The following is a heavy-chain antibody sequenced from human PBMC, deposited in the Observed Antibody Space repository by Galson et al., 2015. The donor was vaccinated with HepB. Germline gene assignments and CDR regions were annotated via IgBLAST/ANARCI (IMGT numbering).Heavy chain of an antibody. D-gene: IGHD3-22*01. CDR3: ASSPETYYYDSSGYPYY. J-gene: IGHJ4*02. CDR1: GFTFSSYA. Sequence: SLRLSCAASGFTFSSYAMHWVRQAPGKGLEWVAVISYDGSNKYYADSVKGRFTISRDNSKNTLYLQMNSLRAEDTAVYYCASSPETYYYDSSGYPYYWGQGTLVTVSS. CDR2: ISYDGSNK. V-gene: IGHV3-30*04.